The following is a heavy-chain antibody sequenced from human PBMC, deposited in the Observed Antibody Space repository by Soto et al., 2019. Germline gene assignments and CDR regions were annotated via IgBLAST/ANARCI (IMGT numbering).Heavy chain of an antibody. Sequence: GESLKISCKGSGYSFTSYWIGWVRQMPGKGLEWMGIIYPGDSDTRYSPSFQGQVTISADKSISTAYLQWSSLKASDTAMYYCARRSSSDYYYYYGMDVWGQGTTVTAP. CDR3: ARRSSSDYYYYYGMDV. CDR2: IYPGDSDT. J-gene: IGHJ6*02. V-gene: IGHV5-51*01. D-gene: IGHD6-6*01. CDR1: GYSFTSYW.